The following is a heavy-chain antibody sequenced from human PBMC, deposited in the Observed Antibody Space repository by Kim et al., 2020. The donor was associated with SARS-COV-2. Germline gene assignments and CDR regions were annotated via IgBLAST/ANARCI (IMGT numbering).Heavy chain of an antibody. J-gene: IGHJ6*04. D-gene: IGHD3-10*01. Sequence: SSNGDSTYYANSVKGRVTISRDNSKNTLYLQMGSLRAEDMAVYYCAASGDVWGKGTTVIVSS. V-gene: IGHV3-64*01. CDR2: SSNGDST. CDR3: AASGDV.